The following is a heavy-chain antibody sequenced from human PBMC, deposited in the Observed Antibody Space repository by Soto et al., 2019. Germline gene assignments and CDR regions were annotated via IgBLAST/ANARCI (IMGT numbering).Heavy chain of an antibody. CDR1: GGSFSGYY. V-gene: IGHV4-34*01. D-gene: IGHD2-15*01. CDR2: INHSGST. CDR3: ARIGVGRYCSGGSCYSHDY. J-gene: IGHJ4*02. Sequence: QVQLQQWGAGLLKPSETLSLTCAVYGGSFSGYYWSWLRQPPGKGLEWIGEINHSGSTNYNPSLKSRVTISVDTSKNQFSLKLSSVTAADTAVYYCARIGVGRYCSGGSCYSHDYWGQGTLVTVSS.